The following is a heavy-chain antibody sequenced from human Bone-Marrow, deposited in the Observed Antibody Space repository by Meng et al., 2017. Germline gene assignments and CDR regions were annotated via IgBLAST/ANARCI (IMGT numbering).Heavy chain of an antibody. J-gene: IGHJ2*01. CDR2: IDYTEYT. CDR1: GGSIGSSSFY. D-gene: IGHD5-18*01. Sequence: QLQLQEWGPGLVKPSETLSLTCTVSGGSIGSSSFYWVWIRQPPGMGRVWIGSIDYTEYTHFNASLKSRVTMSIDTSRKQISLMLSSVSAADTAVYYCARGPYTHGHFWYFDLWGRGTLVTVSS. CDR3: ARGPYTHGHFWYFDL. V-gene: IGHV4-39*01.